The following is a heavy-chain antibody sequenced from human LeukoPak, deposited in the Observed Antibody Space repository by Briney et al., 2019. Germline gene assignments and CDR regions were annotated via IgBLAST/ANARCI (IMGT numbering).Heavy chain of an antibody. V-gene: IGHV4-38-2*01. Sequence: PSETLSLTCAVSGYSISSGYYWGWIRHPPGKGLEWIGSIYHSGSTYYNPSLKSRVTISVDTSKNQFCLKLSSVTAADTAVYYCARLGPRTDSIVVVPAAMAYNWFDPWGQGTLVTVSS. CDR2: IYHSGST. CDR1: GYSISSGYY. J-gene: IGHJ5*02. D-gene: IGHD2-2*01. CDR3: ARLGPRTDSIVVVPAAMAYNWFDP.